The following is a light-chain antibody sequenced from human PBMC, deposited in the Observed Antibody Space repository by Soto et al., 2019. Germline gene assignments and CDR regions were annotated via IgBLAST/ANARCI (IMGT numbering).Light chain of an antibody. CDR1: QSVSNF. Sequence: EIVLTQSPGTLSLSPGKRATLSCRASQSVSNFLAWYQQKPGQAPRLLIYDTSNRATGIPARFSGSGSGTDFTLTISRPEPEDFVVYYCRQYGSSSWTFGQGTKVDIK. CDR3: RQYGSSSWT. J-gene: IGKJ1*01. CDR2: DTS. V-gene: IGKV3-20*01.